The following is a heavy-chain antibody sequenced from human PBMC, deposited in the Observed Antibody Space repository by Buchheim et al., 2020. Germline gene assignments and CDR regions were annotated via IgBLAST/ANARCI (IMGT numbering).Heavy chain of an antibody. CDR3: ARDQEGYGSGSYPYDY. D-gene: IGHD3-10*01. V-gene: IGHV1-46*03. CDR2: INPSGGST. Sequence: QVQLVQSGAEVKKPGASVKVSCKASGYTFTSYYMHWVRQAPGQGLEWMGIINPSGGSTSYAQKFQGRVTMTRDTSTSTVYMELSSLRFEDTAVYYCARDQEGYGSGSYPYDYWGQGTL. J-gene: IGHJ4*02. CDR1: GYTFTSYY.